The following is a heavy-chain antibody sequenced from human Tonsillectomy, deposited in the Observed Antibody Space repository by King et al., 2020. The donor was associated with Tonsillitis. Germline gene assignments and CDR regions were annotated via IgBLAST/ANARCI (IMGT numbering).Heavy chain of an antibody. D-gene: IGHD2-15*01. CDR1: VYNFTNYW. CDR2: IYPVDSDI. CDR3: ARQHCSGGNCYSFDY. Sequence: QLVQSGAEVKKPGESLKISCKGSVYNFTNYWIGWVRQMPGKGLDCRGIIYPVDSDIRYGPSFQGQVTISGDKSVSTAYLQWGSLKASDTAMYYCARQHCSGGNCYSFDYWGQGTLVTVSS. V-gene: IGHV5-51*01. J-gene: IGHJ4*02.